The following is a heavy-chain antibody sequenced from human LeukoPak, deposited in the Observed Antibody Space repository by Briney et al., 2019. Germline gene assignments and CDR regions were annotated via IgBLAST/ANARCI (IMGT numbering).Heavy chain of an antibody. V-gene: IGHV1-8*01. D-gene: IGHD2-2*02. CDR1: GCTFTSYD. CDR3: ARGGAFVVVPAAISGDYYYGMDV. J-gene: IGHJ6*02. CDR2: MNPNSGNT. Sequence: ASVKVSCKASGCTFTSYDINWVRQATGQGLEWMGWMNPNSGNTGYAQKFQGRVTMTRNTSISTAYMELSSLRSEDPAVYYCARGGAFVVVPAAISGDYYYGMDVWGQGTTVTVSS.